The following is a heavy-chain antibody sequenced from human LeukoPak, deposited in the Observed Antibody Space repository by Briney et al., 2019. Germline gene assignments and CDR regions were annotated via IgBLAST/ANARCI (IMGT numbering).Heavy chain of an antibody. V-gene: IGHV3-21*01. CDR2: ISSSSSYI. CDR3: ARDYTRGIAARPLNWSDP. J-gene: IGHJ5*02. Sequence: GGSLRLSCAASGFTFSSYSMNWVRQAPGKGLEWVSSISSSSSYIYYADSVKGRFTISRDNAKNSLYLQMNSLRAEDTAVYYCARDYTRGIAARPLNWSDPWGQGTLVTVSS. CDR1: GFTFSSYS. D-gene: IGHD6-6*01.